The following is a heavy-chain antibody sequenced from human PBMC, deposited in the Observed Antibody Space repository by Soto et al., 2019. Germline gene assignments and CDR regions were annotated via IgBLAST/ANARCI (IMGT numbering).Heavy chain of an antibody. Sequence: HGESLKISCKGSGYSFTSYWIAWVRRMPGKGLEWMGIIYPDDSRIKYSPSFQGQVTISADKSISTAYLHWTSLRASDTAMYYCARLFCSSSTCYIGLDYWGQGTPVTVS. V-gene: IGHV5-51*01. CDR3: ARLFCSSSTCYIGLDY. CDR1: GYSFTSYW. J-gene: IGHJ4*02. D-gene: IGHD2-2*02. CDR2: IYPDDSRI.